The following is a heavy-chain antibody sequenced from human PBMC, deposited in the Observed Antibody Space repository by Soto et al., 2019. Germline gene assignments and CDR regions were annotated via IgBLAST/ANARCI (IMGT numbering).Heavy chain of an antibody. J-gene: IGHJ4*02. D-gene: IGHD3-16*01. CDR1: GSTFSNNN. CDR2: IYTGGST. Sequence: EEQLVESGGDLVQPGGSLSLSLAAPGSTFSNNNISWFGQAPGKGLEWVSLIYTGGSTYYADSVKGRFTISRDSSKNTLYLQMNSLRAEDTAMYYCAAYSHKGYWGQGTLVTVSS. CDR3: AAYSHKGY. V-gene: IGHV3-66*01.